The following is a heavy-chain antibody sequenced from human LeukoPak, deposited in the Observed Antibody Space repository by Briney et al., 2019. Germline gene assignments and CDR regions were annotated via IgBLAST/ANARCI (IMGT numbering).Heavy chain of an antibody. CDR2: IVGSDGST. V-gene: IGHV3-23*01. Sequence: GGSLRLSCAASGFTFSSYAMSWVRQAPGKGLEWVSSIVGSDGSTYYADSVKGRFTISRDNSKNTLYLQMNSLRAEDTAVYYCAKDRGAAVPYYFDYWGQGTLVTVSS. CDR1: GFTFSSYA. D-gene: IGHD3-10*01. CDR3: AKDRGAAVPYYFDY. J-gene: IGHJ4*02.